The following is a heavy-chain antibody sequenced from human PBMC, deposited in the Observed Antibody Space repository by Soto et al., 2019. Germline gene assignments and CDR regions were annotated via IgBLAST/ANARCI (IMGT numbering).Heavy chain of an antibody. V-gene: IGHV3-74*01. D-gene: IGHD5-18*01. CDR2: INSDGSSA. Sequence: EVQLVESGGGIVQPGGSLRLSCAAAGFTFTNYWIHWVRQAPGKGLVWVSRINSDGSSAFYADSVRGQFTISRDNAKNTVFLQMNSLRGDDIAVYFCARGIQFRYGMDVWGQGTTVTVSS. J-gene: IGHJ6*02. CDR3: ARGIQFRYGMDV. CDR1: GFTFTNYW.